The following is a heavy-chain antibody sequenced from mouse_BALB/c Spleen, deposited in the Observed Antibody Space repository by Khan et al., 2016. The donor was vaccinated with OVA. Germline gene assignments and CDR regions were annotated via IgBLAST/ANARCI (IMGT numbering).Heavy chain of an antibody. J-gene: IGHJ3*01. Sequence: EVELVESGGDLVKTGGSLKLSCAASGFTFSTYGMSWVRQTPDKRLEWVATISSGGHYTYYIDSVKGRFTIFRDNAKNILYLQMTSLRSEETAMYYCERLAYYYNSKGYAYWGQGTLVTVSA. CDR1: GFTFSTYG. V-gene: IGHV5-6*01. CDR2: ISSGGHYT. D-gene: IGHD2-5*01. CDR3: ERLAYYYNSKGYAY.